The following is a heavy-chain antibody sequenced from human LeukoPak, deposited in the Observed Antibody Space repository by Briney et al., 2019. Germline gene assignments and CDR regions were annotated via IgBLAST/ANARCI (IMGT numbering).Heavy chain of an antibody. J-gene: IGHJ3*02. CDR1: GFTFSNYA. CDR2: ISSNGGST. CDR3: AREVETGPAAFDI. D-gene: IGHD3-10*01. V-gene: IGHV3-64*01. Sequence: GGSLRLSCAASGFTFSNYAMHWVRQAPGKGLEYVSAISSNGGSTYHAHSVKGRFTISRDNSKNTLYLQMGSLRAEDMAVYYCAREVETGPAAFDIWGQGTMVTVSS.